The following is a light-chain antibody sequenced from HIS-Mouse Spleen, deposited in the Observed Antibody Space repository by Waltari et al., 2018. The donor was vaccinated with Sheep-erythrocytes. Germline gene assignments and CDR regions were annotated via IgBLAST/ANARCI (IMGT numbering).Light chain of an antibody. CDR2: EAS. CDR3: SSYAGSNNYV. J-gene: IGLJ1*01. CDR1: SSDVGGYNY. V-gene: IGLV2-8*01. Sequence: QSALTQPPSASGSPGQSVTISCTGTSSDVGGYNYVSWYQQHPGKAPKLMIYEASKRPSVVPDRFSGSKSGNTASLTVSGLQAEDEADYYCSSYAGSNNYVFGTGTKVTVL.